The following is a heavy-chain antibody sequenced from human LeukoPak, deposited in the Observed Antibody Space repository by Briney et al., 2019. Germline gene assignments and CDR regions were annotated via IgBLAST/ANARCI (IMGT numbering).Heavy chain of an antibody. J-gene: IGHJ3*02. D-gene: IGHD5/OR15-5a*01. CDR1: GFTFDDYG. CDR2: IKSKTDGGTT. CDR3: TTDALYAGGAFDI. Sequence: GGSLRLSCAASGFTFDDYGMSWVRQAPGKGLEWVGRIKSKTDGGTTDYAAPVKGRFTISRDDSKNTLYLQMNSLKTEDTAVYYCTTDALYAGGAFDIWGQGTMVTVSS. V-gene: IGHV3-15*01.